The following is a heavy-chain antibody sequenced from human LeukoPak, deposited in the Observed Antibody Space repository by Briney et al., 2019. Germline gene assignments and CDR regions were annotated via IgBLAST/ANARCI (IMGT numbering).Heavy chain of an antibody. Sequence: SETLSLTCTVSGGSISSYYWSWIRQPPGKGLEWIGYIYTSGSTNYNPSLKSRVTISVDTSKNQFSLKLSSVTAADTAVYYCARHGRYYYDSSGYLSGSWFDPWGQGTLVTVSS. V-gene: IGHV4-4*09. CDR2: IYTSGST. D-gene: IGHD3-22*01. J-gene: IGHJ5*02. CDR1: GGSISSYY. CDR3: ARHGRYYYDSSGYLSGSWFDP.